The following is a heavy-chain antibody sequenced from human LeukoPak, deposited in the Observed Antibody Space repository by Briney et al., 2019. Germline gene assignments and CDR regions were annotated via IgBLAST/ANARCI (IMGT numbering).Heavy chain of an antibody. CDR1: GFTFSSYW. V-gene: IGHV3-74*01. Sequence: GGSLRLSCAASGFTFSSYWMHWVRQAPGKGLVWVSRINSDGSSTSYADSVKGRFTISRDNAKNTLYLQMNSLRAEDTAVYYCAMNTEYCTNGVCSIDYWGQGTLVTVSS. CDR3: AMNTEYCTNGVCSIDY. CDR2: INSDGSST. D-gene: IGHD2-8*01. J-gene: IGHJ4*02.